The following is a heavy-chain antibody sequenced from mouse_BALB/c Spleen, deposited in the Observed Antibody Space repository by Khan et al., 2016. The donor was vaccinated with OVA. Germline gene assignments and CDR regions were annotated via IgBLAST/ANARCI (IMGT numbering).Heavy chain of an antibody. J-gene: IGHJ3*01. CDR2: ISYSGNT. CDR1: GYSITSEYT. V-gene: IGHV3-2*02. D-gene: IGHD2-4*01. Sequence: EVELVESGPGLVKPSQSLSLTCTVTGYSITSEYTWNWIRQFPGNKLEWMGFISYSGNTRYNPSLKSRISITRDTSKNQFFLQLNSMTSKAAATDYCARKDYYDYDRFPYWGQGTLVTVSA. CDR3: ARKDYYDYDRFPY.